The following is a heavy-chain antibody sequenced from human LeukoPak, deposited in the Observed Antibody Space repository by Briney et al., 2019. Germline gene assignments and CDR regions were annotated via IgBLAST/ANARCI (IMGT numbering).Heavy chain of an antibody. J-gene: IGHJ3*02. CDR2: ISSSSSTI. Sequence: GGSLRLSCAASGFTFSSYSMNWVRQAPGKGLEWVSYISSSSSTIYYADSVKGRFTISRDNSKNTLYLQMNSLRAEDTAVYYCASPISAGDNDAFDIWGQGTMVTVSS. CDR3: ASPISAGDNDAFDI. V-gene: IGHV3-48*01. D-gene: IGHD6-13*01. CDR1: GFTFSSYS.